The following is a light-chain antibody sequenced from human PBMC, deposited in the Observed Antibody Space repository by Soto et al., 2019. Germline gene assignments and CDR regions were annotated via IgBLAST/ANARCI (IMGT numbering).Light chain of an antibody. V-gene: IGLV5-45*03. Sequence: QPVLTQPSSLSASPGASANLTCTLRSGINVGAYRIYWYQQKPGSPPQYLLRYKSDSDKQQGSGVPSRFSGSKDASANAGILLISGLQSEDEADYYCMIWHSSAVVFGGGTKLTVL. CDR1: SGINVGAYR. J-gene: IGLJ2*01. CDR3: MIWHSSAVV. CDR2: YKSDSDK.